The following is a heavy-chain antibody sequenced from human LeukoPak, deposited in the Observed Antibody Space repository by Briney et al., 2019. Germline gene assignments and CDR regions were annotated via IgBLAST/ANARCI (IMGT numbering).Heavy chain of an antibody. Sequence: GGSLRLSCAASGFTFSSYAMSWVGQAPGQGMGWVSAISGSGGSTYYADPVRGRFTMSRDNSKNTLNLQMNSLIAEDTAVYYCATPIYDYVWGSYRYKYDYWGQGTLVTVSS. D-gene: IGHD3-16*02. CDR3: ATPIYDYVWGSYRYKYDY. J-gene: IGHJ4*02. CDR1: GFTFSSYA. V-gene: IGHV3-23*01. CDR2: ISGSGGST.